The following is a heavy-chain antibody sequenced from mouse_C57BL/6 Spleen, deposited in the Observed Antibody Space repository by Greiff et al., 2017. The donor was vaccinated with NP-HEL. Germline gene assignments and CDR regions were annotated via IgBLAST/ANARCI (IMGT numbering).Heavy chain of an antibody. CDR2: IWSGGST. CDR3: ARNMGGNYRGYFDY. J-gene: IGHJ2*01. CDR1: GFSLTSYG. D-gene: IGHD2-1*01. V-gene: IGHV2-2*01. Sequence: QVHVKQSGPGLVQPSQSLSITCTVSGFSLTSYGVHWVRQSPGKGLEWLGVIWSGGSTDYNAAFISRLSISKDNSKSQVFFKMNSLQADDTAIYYCARNMGGNYRGYFDYWGQGTTLTVSS.